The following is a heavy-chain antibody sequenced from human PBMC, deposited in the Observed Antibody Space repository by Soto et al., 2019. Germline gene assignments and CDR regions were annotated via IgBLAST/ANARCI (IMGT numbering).Heavy chain of an antibody. CDR3: ARKGHGSGGSCYQYSYYGMDV. V-gene: IGHV3-33*01. Sequence: QVQLVESGGGVVQPGRSLRLSCAASGFTFSSYGMHWVRQAPGKGLEWVAVIWNDGNNKYYADSVKGRFTISRDNSKNTLYLQMNSLRAEDTAVYYCARKGHGSGGSCYQYSYYGMDVW. J-gene: IGHJ6*01. CDR1: GFTFSSYG. CDR2: IWNDGNNK. D-gene: IGHD2-15*01.